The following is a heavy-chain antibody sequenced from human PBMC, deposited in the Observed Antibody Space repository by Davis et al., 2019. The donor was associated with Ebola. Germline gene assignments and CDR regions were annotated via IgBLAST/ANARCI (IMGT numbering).Heavy chain of an antibody. D-gene: IGHD6-6*01. CDR2: INHSGST. Sequence: MPSETLSLTCTVSGGSISSYYWSWIRQPPGKGLEWIGEINHSGSTNYNPSLKSRVTISVDTSKNQFSLKLSSVTAADTAVYYCAREVSSSSFDYWGQGTLVTVSS. V-gene: IGHV4-34*01. CDR1: GGSISSYY. CDR3: AREVSSSSFDY. J-gene: IGHJ4*02.